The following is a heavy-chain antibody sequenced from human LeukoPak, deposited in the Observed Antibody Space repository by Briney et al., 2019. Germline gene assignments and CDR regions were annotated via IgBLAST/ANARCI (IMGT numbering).Heavy chain of an antibody. CDR3: ARDPVTTFLHGMDV. J-gene: IGHJ6*02. D-gene: IGHD4-17*01. CDR2: INPNSGGT. Sequence: ASVKVSCKASGYTFTGYYMHWVRQAPGQGLEWMGWINPNSGGTNYAQKFQGRVTMTRDTSISTACMELSRLRSDDTAVYYCARDPVTTFLHGMDVWGQGTTVTVSS. CDR1: GYTFTGYY. V-gene: IGHV1-2*02.